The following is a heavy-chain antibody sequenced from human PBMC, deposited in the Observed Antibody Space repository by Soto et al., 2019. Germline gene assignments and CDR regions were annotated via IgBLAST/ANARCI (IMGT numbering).Heavy chain of an antibody. J-gene: IGHJ5*02. CDR2: INHVGGT. CDR3: VRIRYQLPSSVLWLDP. D-gene: IGHD3-16*01. Sequence: ETLALTCAVYGGFLSESYWTWIRQPPGKGLEWIGEINHVGGTNYNPSLKSRVTMSVDTSQNQFSLRLISVTAADTAMYFCVRIRYQLPSSVLWLDPWGQGTPVTVSS. CDR1: GGFLSESY. V-gene: IGHV4-34*01.